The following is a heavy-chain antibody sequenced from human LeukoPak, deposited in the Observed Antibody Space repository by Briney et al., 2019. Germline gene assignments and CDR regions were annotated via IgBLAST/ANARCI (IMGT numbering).Heavy chain of an antibody. CDR2: IKPDGGET. Sequence: PGGSLRLSCAASGFTFSSYWMNWVRQAPGKGLEWVANIKPDGGETYYVDSVKGRFTISRDNAKSSLYLQMNSLRAEDTAVYYCASLTYGLDYWGQGTLVTVSS. D-gene: IGHD4-17*01. J-gene: IGHJ4*02. V-gene: IGHV3-7*01. CDR3: ASLTYGLDY. CDR1: GFTFSSYW.